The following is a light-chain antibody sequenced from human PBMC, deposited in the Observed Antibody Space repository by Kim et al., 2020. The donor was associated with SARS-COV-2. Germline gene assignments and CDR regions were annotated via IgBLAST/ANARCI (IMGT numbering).Light chain of an antibody. V-gene: IGLV3-19*01. Sequence: GQTVKDKCKGDSLRSYYASWYQKKAGQAPVLVMFGKYNRPSGIPDRFSGSSSGNTASLNINGAQAEDEADYYCNSRHRSLNHVLFGGGTQLTVL. CDR2: GKY. J-gene: IGLJ2*01. CDR3: NSRHRSLNHVL. CDR1: SLRSYY.